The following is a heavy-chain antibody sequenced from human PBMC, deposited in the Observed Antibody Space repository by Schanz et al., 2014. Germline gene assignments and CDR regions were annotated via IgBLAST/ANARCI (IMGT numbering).Heavy chain of an antibody. J-gene: IGHJ3*02. Sequence: QVQLQESGPGLVKPSQTLSLTFTVSGGSVSSGGDYWSWIRQHPGKGLEWIGFISYSGSTYYNPSLKSRVTISVDTSKNQFSLNLSSATAADTAVYYCARDRGHGDLPGDIWGQGTMVTVSS. CDR1: GGSVSSGGDY. V-gene: IGHV4-31*03. D-gene: IGHD4-17*01. CDR2: ISYSGST. CDR3: ARDRGHGDLPGDI.